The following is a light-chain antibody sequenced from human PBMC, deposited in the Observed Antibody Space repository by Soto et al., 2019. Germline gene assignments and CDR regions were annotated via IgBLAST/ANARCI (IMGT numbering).Light chain of an antibody. Sequence: QSALTQPASVSGSPGQSITISCTGTSSDVGGYNYVSWYQQHPGKAPKLLINDVSNRPSGISDRFSGSKSGNTASLTISGLQAEDEADYYCSSYTCSTTNVFGTGTKVTVL. CDR2: DVS. J-gene: IGLJ1*01. CDR1: SSDVGGYNY. CDR3: SSYTCSTTNV. V-gene: IGLV2-14*03.